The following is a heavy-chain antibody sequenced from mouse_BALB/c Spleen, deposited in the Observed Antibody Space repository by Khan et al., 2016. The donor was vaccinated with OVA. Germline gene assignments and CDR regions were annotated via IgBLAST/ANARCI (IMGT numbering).Heavy chain of an antibody. D-gene: IGHD3-3*01. CDR2: INSSGST. CDR1: GYSVTSDYA. V-gene: IGHV3-2*02. Sequence: EVQLQESGPGLVKPSQSLSLTCTVTGYSVTSDYAWNWIRQFPGNKLEWMGYINSSGSTSYTPSLKSRISITRDTSKNQFFLQLSSVTTEDTATYDCARGRAYWGQGTLVTVSA. J-gene: IGHJ3*01. CDR3: ARGRAY.